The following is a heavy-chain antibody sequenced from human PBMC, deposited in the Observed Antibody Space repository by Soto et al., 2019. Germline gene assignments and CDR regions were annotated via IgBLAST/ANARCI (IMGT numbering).Heavy chain of an antibody. V-gene: IGHV4-39*01. Sequence: SETLSLTCTVSGGSISSSSYYWGWIRQPPGKGLEWIGSIYYSGSTYYNPSLKSRVTISVDTSKNQFSLKLSSVTAADTAVYYCARWGVVIPYDDDYWGQGTLVTVSS. CDR3: ARWGVVIPYDDDY. J-gene: IGHJ4*02. D-gene: IGHD3-3*01. CDR1: GGSISSSSYY. CDR2: IYYSGST.